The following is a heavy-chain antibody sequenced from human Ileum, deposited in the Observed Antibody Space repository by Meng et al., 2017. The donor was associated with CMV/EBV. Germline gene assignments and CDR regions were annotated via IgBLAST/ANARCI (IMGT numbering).Heavy chain of an antibody. D-gene: IGHD3-10*01. CDR2: IYTSGTT. V-gene: IGHV4-4*07. J-gene: IGHJ4*02. CDR1: CRSISNYY. Sequence: GTGRATSSDTLSLTGYLPCRSISNYYLRWIRQPAGKGLEWIAHIYTSGTTNYNPSLKSRVTMSVDTSRNQFSLKLTSVTAADTAVYYCARNYGSGNWNFFHYWGQGTLVTVSS. CDR3: ARNYGSGNWNFFHY.